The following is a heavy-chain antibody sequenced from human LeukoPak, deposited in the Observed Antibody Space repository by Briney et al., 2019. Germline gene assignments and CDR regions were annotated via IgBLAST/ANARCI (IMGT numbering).Heavy chain of an antibody. CDR3: ARVSPYCGGDCYLDY. CDR1: GYTFTGYY. V-gene: IGHV1-2*02. Sequence: ASVKVSCKASGYTFTGYYMHWVRQAPGQGLEWMGWINPNSGGTNYAQKFQGRVTMTRDTSISTVYMELSRLRSDDTAVYYCARVSPYCGGDCYLDYWGQGTLVTVSS. CDR2: INPNSGGT. J-gene: IGHJ4*02. D-gene: IGHD2-21*02.